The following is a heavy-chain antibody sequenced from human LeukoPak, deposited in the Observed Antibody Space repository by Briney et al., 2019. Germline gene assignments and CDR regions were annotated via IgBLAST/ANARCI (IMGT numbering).Heavy chain of an antibody. Sequence: SETLSLTCTVSGGSIRSNDYFWGWVRQSPGKGLEWIGSIDYSGDTYYNPSLKSHVSISLDTSKNQFSLRLNSVTAADTAVYYCAREVNHYGLRRNSFDPXXXXXQVTXXS. CDR1: GGSIRSNDYF. V-gene: IGHV4-39*07. D-gene: IGHD3-10*01. CDR2: IDYSGDT. CDR3: AREVNHYGLRRNSFDP. J-gene: IGHJ5*02.